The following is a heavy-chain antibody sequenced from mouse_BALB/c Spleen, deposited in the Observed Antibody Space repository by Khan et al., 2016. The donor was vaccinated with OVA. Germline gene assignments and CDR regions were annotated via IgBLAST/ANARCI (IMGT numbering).Heavy chain of an antibody. D-gene: IGHD1-3*01. CDR3: AKSLNGYYAMDD. J-gene: IGHJ4*01. V-gene: IGHV5-9-3*01. Sequence: EVELVESGGGVVKPGGSLKLSCSASGFTFSSFAMSWVRQTPEKRLEWVATISSGGHYTYYPDSVKGRFTLSRDNARNTLYLQMSSLRSEDTAMDCCAKSLNGYYAMDDWGQGTSVTVSS. CDR1: GFTFSSFA. CDR2: ISSGGHYT.